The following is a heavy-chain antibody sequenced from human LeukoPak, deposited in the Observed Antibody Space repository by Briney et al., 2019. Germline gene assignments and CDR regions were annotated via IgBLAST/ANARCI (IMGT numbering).Heavy chain of an antibody. CDR3: ARGVYSGYDFGFDY. Sequence: SETLSLTCAVSGGSISSGGYSWSWIRQPPGKGLEWIGYIYHSGSTYYNPSLKSRVTISVDRSKNQFSLKLSSVTAADTAVYYCARGVYSGYDFGFDYWARGPWSPSPQ. V-gene: IGHV4-30-2*01. J-gene: IGHJ4*02. CDR2: IYHSGST. CDR1: GGSISSGGYS. D-gene: IGHD5-12*01.